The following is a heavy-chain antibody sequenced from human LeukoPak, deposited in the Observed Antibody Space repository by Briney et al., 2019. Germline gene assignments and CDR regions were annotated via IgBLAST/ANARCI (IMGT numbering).Heavy chain of an antibody. D-gene: IGHD6-25*01. CDR3: ARSAARPNHPFDD. CDR2: ISPILDIA. J-gene: IGHJ4*02. V-gene: IGHV1-69*04. CDR1: GGTFNSYA. Sequence: ASVKVSCKASGGTFNSYAISWVRQAPGQGLEWMGRISPILDIANIAQKMQGRVTLTADKSTTTAYMELRSLRSEDTAVYYCARSAARPNHPFDDWGQGTLVTVSS.